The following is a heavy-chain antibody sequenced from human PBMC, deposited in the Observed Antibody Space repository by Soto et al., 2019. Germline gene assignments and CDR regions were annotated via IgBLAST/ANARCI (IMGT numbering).Heavy chain of an antibody. V-gene: IGHV3-30*18. J-gene: IGHJ4*02. D-gene: IGHD2-8*02. CDR1: GFTFSNYG. CDR2: ISYDGSHK. Sequence: GGSLRLSCVASGFTFSNYGMGWVRQAPGKGLEWVTLISYDGSHKYNADSVKGRFTISRDNSKNMLYLQMNSLRAEDTAVYYCAKLSHPAPNIWYWNFDYWGRGTLVTVSS. CDR3: AKLSHPAPNIWYWNFDY.